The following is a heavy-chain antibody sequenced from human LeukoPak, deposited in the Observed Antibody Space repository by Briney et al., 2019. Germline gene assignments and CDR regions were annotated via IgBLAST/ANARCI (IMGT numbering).Heavy chain of an antibody. V-gene: IGHV3-30*03. J-gene: IGHJ6*02. CDR1: GFTFSSYG. CDR2: ISYDGSNK. Sequence: GGSLRLSCAASGFTFSSYGMHWVRQAPGKGLEWVAVISYDGSNKYYADSVKGRFTISRDNSKNTLYLQMNSLRAEDTAVYYCTRDPMDYDVSTGLHHYYMDVWGQGTTVTVSS. D-gene: IGHD3-9*01. CDR3: TRDPMDYDVSTGLHHYYMDV.